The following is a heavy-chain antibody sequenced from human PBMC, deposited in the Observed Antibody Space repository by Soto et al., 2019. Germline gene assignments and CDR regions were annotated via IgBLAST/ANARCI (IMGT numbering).Heavy chain of an antibody. CDR2: ISYDGSNK. CDR3: ARDPTSSGWYGAPHY. CDR1: GFTFRSYA. V-gene: IGHV3-30-3*01. Sequence: QVQLVESGGGVVQPGRSLSLSCAASGFTFRSYAMHWVRQAPGKGLEWVAVISYDGSNKYHADSAKGRFTISRDNSKNTLYLQMNSLRVEDTAVYYCARDPTSSGWYGAPHYWGQGTLVTVSS. D-gene: IGHD6-19*01. J-gene: IGHJ4*02.